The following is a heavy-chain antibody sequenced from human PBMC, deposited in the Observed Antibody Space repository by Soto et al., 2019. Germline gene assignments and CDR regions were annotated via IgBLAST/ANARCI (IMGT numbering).Heavy chain of an antibody. CDR3: ARDDSIVVVPAAILDYYGMDV. V-gene: IGHV1-69*13. CDR1: GGTFSSYA. D-gene: IGHD2-2*01. CDR2: IIPIFGTA. Sequence: SVKVSCKASGGTFSSYAISWVRQAPGQGLEWMGGIIPIFGTANYAQKFQGRVTITADESTSTAYMELSSLRSEDTAVYYCARDDSIVVVPAAILDYYGMDVWGQ. J-gene: IGHJ6*02.